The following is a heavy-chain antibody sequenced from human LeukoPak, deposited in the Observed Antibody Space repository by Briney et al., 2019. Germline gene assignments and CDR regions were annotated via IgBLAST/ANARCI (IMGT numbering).Heavy chain of an antibody. D-gene: IGHD5-24*01. V-gene: IGHV3-21*01. Sequence: PGGSLRLSCAASGFTFSSYSMNWVRQAPGKGLEWVSSISSSSNYIYYADSMKGRFTISRDNAKNSLYLQMNSLRAEDTAVYYCVGDREHGYKLDYWGQGTLVTVSS. J-gene: IGHJ4*02. CDR1: GFTFSSYS. CDR2: ISSSSNYI. CDR3: VGDREHGYKLDY.